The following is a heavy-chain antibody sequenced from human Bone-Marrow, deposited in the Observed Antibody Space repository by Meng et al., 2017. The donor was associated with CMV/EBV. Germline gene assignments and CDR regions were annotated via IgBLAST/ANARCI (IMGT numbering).Heavy chain of an antibody. J-gene: IGHJ4*02. Sequence: GESLKISCAASGFTFDDYGMSGVRQAPGKGLEWVSGINWNGGSTGYADSVKGRFTISRDNAKNSLYLQMNSPRAEDTDLYYCAREKGSYSGFDYWGQGTLVTVSS. CDR3: AREKGSYSGFDY. D-gene: IGHD1-26*01. V-gene: IGHV3-20*04. CDR2: INWNGGST. CDR1: GFTFDDYG.